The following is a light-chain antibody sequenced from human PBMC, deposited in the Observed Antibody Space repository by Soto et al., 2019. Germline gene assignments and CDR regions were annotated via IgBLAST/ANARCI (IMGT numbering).Light chain of an antibody. CDR2: GAS. CDR3: HHYAYQQT. J-gene: IGKJ1*01. V-gene: IGKV3-20*01. Sequence: EIVLTQSPGTLSLSPGERATLSCRASQSVGSKSLAWYQQKSGQAPRLVVYGASSRATGIPDRFSGSGSGTDFTLTISRLEPEDFAVYYWHHYAYQQTFGQGTKVEI. CDR1: QSVGSKS.